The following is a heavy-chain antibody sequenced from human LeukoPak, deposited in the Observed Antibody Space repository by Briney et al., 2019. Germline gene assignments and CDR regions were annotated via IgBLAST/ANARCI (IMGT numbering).Heavy chain of an antibody. CDR3: ARDQNGGNDY. J-gene: IGHJ4*02. CDR1: GGSISSGGYY. Sequence: PSQTLSLTCTVSGGSISSGGYYWSWIRQPPGKGLEWIGYIYHSGSTYYNPSLKSRVTISVDRSKNQFSLKLSSVTAADTAVYYCARDQNGGNDYWGQGTLVTVSS. D-gene: IGHD3-16*01. V-gene: IGHV4-30-2*01. CDR2: IYHSGST.